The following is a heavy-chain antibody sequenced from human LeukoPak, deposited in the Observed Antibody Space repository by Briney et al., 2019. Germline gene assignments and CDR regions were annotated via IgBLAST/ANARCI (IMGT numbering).Heavy chain of an antibody. J-gene: IGHJ2*01. CDR3: ARTLVVPAAMGYFDL. D-gene: IGHD2-2*01. CDR2: IYHSGST. CDR1: GYSISSGYY. V-gene: IGHV4-38-2*01. Sequence: SETLSLTCAVSGYSISSGYYWGWIRQPPGKGLEWIGSIYHSGSTYYNPSLKSRVTISVDTSTNQFSLKLSSVTAADTAVYYCARTLVVPAAMGYFDLWGRGTLVTVSS.